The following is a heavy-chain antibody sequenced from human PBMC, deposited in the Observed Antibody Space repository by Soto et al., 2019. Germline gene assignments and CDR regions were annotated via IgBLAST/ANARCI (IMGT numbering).Heavy chain of an antibody. D-gene: IGHD3-16*01. J-gene: IGHJ6*02. V-gene: IGHV4-61*01. Sequence: TSETLSLTCTVSGGSVKSDHYWTWIRLPPGRGPEWIGYLYYDGSAYYNPSLKSRVVISVDTSKNQFSLKMTSVTTADTAVYYCARCWDGLDVWGQGTTVTVSS. CDR3: ARCWDGLDV. CDR2: LYYDGSA. CDR1: GGSVKSDHY.